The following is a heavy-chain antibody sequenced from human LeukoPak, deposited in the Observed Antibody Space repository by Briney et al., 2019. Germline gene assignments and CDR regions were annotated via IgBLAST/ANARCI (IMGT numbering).Heavy chain of an antibody. CDR3: ARGIEYRSSSGYYFDY. J-gene: IGHJ4*02. CDR1: GFTFSSYA. CDR2: ISYDGSNK. V-gene: IGHV3-30*01. Sequence: GGSLRLSCAASGFTFSSYAMHWVRQAPGKGLEWVAVISYDGSNKYYADSVKGRFTISRDNSKNTLYLQMNSLRAEDTAVYYCARGIEYRSSSGYYFDYWGQGTLVTVSS. D-gene: IGHD6-6*01.